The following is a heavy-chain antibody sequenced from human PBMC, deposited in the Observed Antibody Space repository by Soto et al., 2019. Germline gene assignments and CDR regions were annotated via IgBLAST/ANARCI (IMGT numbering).Heavy chain of an antibody. D-gene: IGHD1-7*01. J-gene: IGHJ4*01. CDR1: GFSFSDYY. CDR2: ISPRCEIR. V-gene: IGHV3-11*01. Sequence: SGGSLRLSCAASGFSFSDYYMNWIRQAPGQGLEWLSFISPRCEIRYIADSIRGRFTFSRDNARRSLYLQMNSLRAEDTAIYYCARSGTPLIEILDNWGQGTLVTGSS. CDR3: ARSGTPLIEILDN.